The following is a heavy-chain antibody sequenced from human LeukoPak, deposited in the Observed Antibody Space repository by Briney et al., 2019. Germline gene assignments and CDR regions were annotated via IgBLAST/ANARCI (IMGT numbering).Heavy chain of an antibody. J-gene: IGHJ5*02. D-gene: IGHD2-21*01. Sequence: ASVKVSCKASVDTFTGCFIHWVRQAPGQGLEWMGWTNPDSGGTDYAQKFQDRVTLTRDTSISTAYMELSALTSDDTAIYYCARVLIGSTLFDPWGQGTLVTVSS. CDR3: ARVLIGSTLFDP. CDR2: TNPDSGGT. V-gene: IGHV1-2*02. CDR1: VDTFTGCF.